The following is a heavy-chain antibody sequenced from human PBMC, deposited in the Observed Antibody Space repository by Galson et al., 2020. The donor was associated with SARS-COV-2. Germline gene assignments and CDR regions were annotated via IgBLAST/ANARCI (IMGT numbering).Heavy chain of an antibody. J-gene: IGHJ5*02. CDR1: GGSISSSNW. CDR3: ARIGQQLVSDWFDP. V-gene: IGHV4-4*02. CDR2: IYHSGST. Sequence: SETLSLTCAVSGGSISSSNWWSWVRQPPGKGLEWIGEIYHSGSTNYNPSLKSRVTISVDKSKNQFSLKLSSVTAADTAVYYCARIGQQLVSDWFDPWGQGTLVTVSS. D-gene: IGHD6-13*01.